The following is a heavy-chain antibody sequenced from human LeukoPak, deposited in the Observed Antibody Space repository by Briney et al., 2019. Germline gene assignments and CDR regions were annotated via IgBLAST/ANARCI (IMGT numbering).Heavy chain of an antibody. J-gene: IGHJ4*02. CDR3: ARDGGSGWYFDY. D-gene: IGHD6-19*01. CDR2: IIPIFGTA. V-gene: IGHV1-69*05. Sequence: ASVKVSCKASGGTFSSYAISWVRQAPRQGLEWMGGIIPIFGTANYAQKFQGRVTITTEESTSTAYMELSSLRSEDTAVYYCARDGGSGWYFDYWGQGTLVTVSS. CDR1: GGTFSSYA.